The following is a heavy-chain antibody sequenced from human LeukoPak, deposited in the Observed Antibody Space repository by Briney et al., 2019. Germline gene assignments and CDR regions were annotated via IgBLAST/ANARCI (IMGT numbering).Heavy chain of an antibody. CDR1: GFTFSAYA. V-gene: IGHV3-23*05. J-gene: IGHJ4*02. D-gene: IGHD2-2*01. CDR2: IGSDNKP. CDR3: AKHECSSISCYGGDY. Sequence: GGSLRLSCEASGFTFSAYAMTWVRQAPGKGLELVSSIGSDNKPHYSESVKGRFTISRDNSKDTVDLQMNSLRAGDTAVYYCAKHECSSISCYGGDYWGQGTLVAVSS.